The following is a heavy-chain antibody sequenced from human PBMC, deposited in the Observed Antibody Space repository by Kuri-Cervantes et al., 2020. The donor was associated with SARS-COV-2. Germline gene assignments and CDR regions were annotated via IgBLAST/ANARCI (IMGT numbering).Heavy chain of an antibody. CDR3: ARDLGTIQGRDY. D-gene: IGHD1-1*01. CDR2: IYSGGST. J-gene: IGHJ4*02. CDR1: GFTVSSNY. Sequence: GGSLRLSCAASGFTVSSNYKIWVRQAPGKGLEWVSVIYSGGSTYYADSVKGRFTISRDNSKNTLYLQMNSLRAEDTAVYYCARDLGTIQGRDYWGQGTLVTVSS. V-gene: IGHV3-53*05.